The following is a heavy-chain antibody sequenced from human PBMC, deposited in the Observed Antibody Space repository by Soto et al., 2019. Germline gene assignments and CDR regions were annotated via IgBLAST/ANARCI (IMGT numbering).Heavy chain of an antibody. V-gene: IGHV4-59*08. CDR1: GGSISSYY. J-gene: IGHJ4*02. CDR3: ARHTYDYIWGSYPNFDY. Sequence: SETLSLTCTVSGGSISSYYWSWIRQPPGKGLEWIGYIYYSVSTNYNPSFKSRVTISVDTSKNQFSLKLSSVTAADTAVYYCARHTYDYIWGSYPNFDYWGQGTLVTVSS. D-gene: IGHD3-16*02. CDR2: IYYSVST.